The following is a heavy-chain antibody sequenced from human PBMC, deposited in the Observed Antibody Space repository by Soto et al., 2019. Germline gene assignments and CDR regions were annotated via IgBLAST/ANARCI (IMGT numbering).Heavy chain of an antibody. CDR1: GGSFSGYY. V-gene: IGHV4-34*01. CDR3: AEIRREPQGS. J-gene: IGHJ5*02. D-gene: IGHD1-26*01. CDR2: INHSGST. Sequence: QVQLQQWGAGLLKPSETLSLTCAVYGGSFSGYYWSWIRQPPGKGLEWIWEINHSGSTNYNPSLKSRVTISVDTSKNQVSLKLSSVTAAGTAVYYCAEIRREPQGSWGQGTLVTFSS.